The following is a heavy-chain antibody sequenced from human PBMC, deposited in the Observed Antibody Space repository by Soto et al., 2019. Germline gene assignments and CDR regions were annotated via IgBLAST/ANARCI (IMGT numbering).Heavy chain of an antibody. CDR2: ISSSGSTI. D-gene: IGHD3-3*01. J-gene: IGHJ1*01. V-gene: IGHV3-48*03. CDR1: GFTFSSYE. CDR3: ARSHDFWSGYYFR. Sequence: PGGSLRLSCAASGFTFSSYEMNWVRQAPGKGLEWVSYISSSGSTIYYADSVKGRFTISRDNAKNSLYLQMNSLRAEDTAVYYCARSHDFWSGYYFRWRQGTLVPVSS.